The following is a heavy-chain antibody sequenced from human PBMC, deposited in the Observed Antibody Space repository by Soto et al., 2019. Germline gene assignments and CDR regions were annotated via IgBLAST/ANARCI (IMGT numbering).Heavy chain of an antibody. D-gene: IGHD2-2*01. CDR1: GFNFSTSG. V-gene: IGHV3-30*18. Sequence: GGSLRLSCAASGFNFSTSGMDWVRQVTGKGLEWVAVISNDGSRQYYAESVKGRSTISRDNSKKIVYLQMNSLRAEDTAVYYCAKLAVVVPATPHDYMDVWGQGTAVTVSS. J-gene: IGHJ6*02. CDR3: AKLAVVVPATPHDYMDV. CDR2: ISNDGSRQ.